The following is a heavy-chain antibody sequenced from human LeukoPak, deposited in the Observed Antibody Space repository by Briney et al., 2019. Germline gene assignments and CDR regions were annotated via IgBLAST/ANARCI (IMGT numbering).Heavy chain of an antibody. CDR1: GYTFTSYA. CDR2: IIPIFGTA. V-gene: IGHV1-69*01. J-gene: IGHJ4*02. Sequence: ASVKVSFKASGYTFTSYAMNWVRQAPGQGLEWMGGIIPIFGTANYAQKFQGRVTITADESTSTAYMELSSLRSEDTAVYYCARDGNVYSGSYYDYWGQGTLVTVSS. D-gene: IGHD1-26*01. CDR3: ARDGNVYSGSYYDY.